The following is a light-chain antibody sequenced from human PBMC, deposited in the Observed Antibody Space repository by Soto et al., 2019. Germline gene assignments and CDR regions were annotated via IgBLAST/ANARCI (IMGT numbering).Light chain of an antibody. V-gene: IGKV3-20*01. CDR1: QSVNSNY. CDR3: HQYGLSPRHP. J-gene: IGKJ2*01. CDR2: GAS. Sequence: EIVLTQSPGTLSLSPGESAILSCRASQSVNSNYLAWYQQKPGQAPRLLIYGASSRATGVPNRFSGSGSGTVFTLTISSLEPEDFAVYYCHQYGLSPRHPFGQGTKLEIK.